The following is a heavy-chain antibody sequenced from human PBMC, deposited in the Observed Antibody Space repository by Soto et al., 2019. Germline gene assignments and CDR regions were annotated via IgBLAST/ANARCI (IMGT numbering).Heavy chain of an antibody. Sequence: LSLTCTVSGGSISSGGYYWSWIRQHPGKGLEWIGYIYYSGSTYYNPSLKSRVTISVDTSKNQFSLKLSSVTAADTAVYYCARRYSNAGDGFDHWGQGTLVTVSS. CDR2: IYYSGST. D-gene: IGHD4-4*01. CDR3: ARRYSNAGDGFDH. V-gene: IGHV4-31*03. CDR1: GGSISSGGYY. J-gene: IGHJ4*02.